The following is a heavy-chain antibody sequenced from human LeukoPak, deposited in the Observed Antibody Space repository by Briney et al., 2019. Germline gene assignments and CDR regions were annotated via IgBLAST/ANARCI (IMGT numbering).Heavy chain of an antibody. CDR3: AKESKAETTFDSSGS. J-gene: IGHJ4*02. Sequence: PGRSLRLSCAASGFTFCNYAIHWVRQAPGKGLEWVAVISYDGSYKYYAASVKGRFTISRDNSKSTLYLQMSSLRVEDTAVYYCAKESKAETTFDSSGSWGQGTLVTVSS. V-gene: IGHV3-30*18. D-gene: IGHD3-22*01. CDR2: ISYDGSYK. CDR1: GFTFCNYA.